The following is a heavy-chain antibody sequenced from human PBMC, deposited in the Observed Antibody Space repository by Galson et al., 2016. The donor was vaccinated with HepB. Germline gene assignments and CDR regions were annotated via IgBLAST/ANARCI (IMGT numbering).Heavy chain of an antibody. CDR1: GGSISSYY. CDR2: IYTTGST. Sequence: SETLSLTCTVSGGSISSYYCGWVRQPAAKGLEWIGHIYTTGSTNYNPSLKSRVTISLDTSKGQFSLKVTSVTAADSAVYYCARSYGGYAFDIWGQGTMVTVSS. D-gene: IGHD4-23*01. V-gene: IGHV4-4*07. J-gene: IGHJ3*02. CDR3: ARSYGGYAFDI.